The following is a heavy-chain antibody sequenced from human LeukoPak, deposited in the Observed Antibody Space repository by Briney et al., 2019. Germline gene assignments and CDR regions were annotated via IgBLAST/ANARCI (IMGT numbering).Heavy chain of an antibody. CDR1: GYSFTSYW. D-gene: IGHD2-15*01. V-gene: IGHV5-51*01. J-gene: IGHJ5*02. Sequence: GESLKISCKGSGYSFTSYWIGWVRQMPGKGLEWMGIIYPGDSDTRYSPSFQGQVTISADKSISTAYLQWSSLKASDTAMYYCARGYCSGGSCYSGGDWFDPWGQGTLVTVSS. CDR3: ARGYCSGGSCYSGGDWFDP. CDR2: IYPGDSDT.